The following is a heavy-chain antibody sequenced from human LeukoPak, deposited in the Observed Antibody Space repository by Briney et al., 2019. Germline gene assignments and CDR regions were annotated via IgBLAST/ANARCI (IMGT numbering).Heavy chain of an antibody. D-gene: IGHD6-13*01. CDR1: GGSISSSSYY. V-gene: IGHV4-39*07. CDR3: ASPGIAEPWYFDL. CDR2: IYYSGST. Sequence: PSETLSLTCTVSGGSISSSSYYWGWIRQPPGKGLEWIGSIYYSGSTYCNPSLKSRVTISVDTSKNQFSLKLSSVTAADTAVYYCASPGIAEPWYFDLWGRGTLVTVSS. J-gene: IGHJ2*01.